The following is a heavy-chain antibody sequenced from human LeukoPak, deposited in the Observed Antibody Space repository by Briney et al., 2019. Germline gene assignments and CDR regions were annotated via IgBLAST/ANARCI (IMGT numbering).Heavy chain of an antibody. CDR2: ISSSSSYI. Sequence: KTGGSLRLSCAASGFTFSSYSMNWVRQAPGKGLEWVSSISSSSSYIYYADSVKGRFTISRDNAKNSLYLQMNSLRAEDTAVYYCARETIVGATFDYWGQGTLVTVSS. CDR1: GFTFSSYS. D-gene: IGHD1-26*01. J-gene: IGHJ4*02. V-gene: IGHV3-21*01. CDR3: ARETIVGATFDY.